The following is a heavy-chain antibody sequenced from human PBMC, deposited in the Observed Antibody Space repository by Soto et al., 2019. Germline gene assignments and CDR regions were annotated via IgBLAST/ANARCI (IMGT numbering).Heavy chain of an antibody. CDR1: GGSIISNINY. CDR2: LYYSGTA. D-gene: IGHD2-21*02. J-gene: IGHJ4*02. CDR3: ARLVSAATPY. V-gene: IGHV4-39*01. Sequence: QLQLQESGPGLVKPSETLSRTCTVSGGSIISNINYWGWIRQPPGKGLEWIGTLYYSGTAYYNPSLRSRVTMSIDTAKNQFMLSLNSVTAADTAVYYCARLVSAATPYWGQGTLVAVSS.